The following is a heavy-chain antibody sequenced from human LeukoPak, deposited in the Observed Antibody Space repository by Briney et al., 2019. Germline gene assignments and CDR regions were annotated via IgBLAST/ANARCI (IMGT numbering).Heavy chain of an antibody. D-gene: IGHD3-3*01. Sequence: SETLSLTCAVYGGSFSGYYWSWIRQPPGKGLEWIGEINHSGSTNYNPSLKSRVTISLDTSKNQFSLKLSSVTAADTVVYYCARGGVTAFDYWGQGTLVTVSS. CDR2: INHSGST. CDR1: GGSFSGYY. J-gene: IGHJ4*02. CDR3: ARGGVTAFDY. V-gene: IGHV4-34*01.